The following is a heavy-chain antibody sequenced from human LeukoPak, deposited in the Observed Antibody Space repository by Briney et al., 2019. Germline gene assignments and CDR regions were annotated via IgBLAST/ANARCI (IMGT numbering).Heavy chain of an antibody. V-gene: IGHV3-53*01. J-gene: IGHJ4*02. CDR2: FFRGGDT. CDR3: AKGGKWDVTPFDY. CDR1: GFTVSSNY. Sequence: PGGSLRLSCAASGFTVSSNYMSWARQAQGRGLEWVSVFFRGGDTYYGDSVKGRFTISRDDSKNTLYLQVNSLRAEDTAVYYCAKGGKWDVTPFDYWGQGTLVTVSS. D-gene: IGHD1-26*01.